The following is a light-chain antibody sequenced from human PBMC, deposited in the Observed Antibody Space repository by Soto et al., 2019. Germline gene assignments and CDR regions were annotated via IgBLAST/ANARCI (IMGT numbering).Light chain of an antibody. Sequence: EIGIKPSPVHLSVSTGERANVSCRASQSVSSDLAWYHQKPGKAPRLLIYGASTRATGIPARFSGSGSGTEFTLTISSLQSEDFAAYYCQQYNNWSRPFGQGGKAAIK. V-gene: IGKV3-15*01. CDR1: QSVSSD. J-gene: IGKJ1*01. CDR2: GAS. CDR3: QQYNNWSRP.